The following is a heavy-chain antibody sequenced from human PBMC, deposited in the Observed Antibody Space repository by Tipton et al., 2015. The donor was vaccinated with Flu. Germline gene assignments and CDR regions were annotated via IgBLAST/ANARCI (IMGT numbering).Heavy chain of an antibody. CDR2: MYHSGRT. J-gene: IGHJ4*02. CDR1: GYSISSDYY. D-gene: IGHD1-26*01. V-gene: IGHV4-38-2*01. CDR3: ARLPTRSYCPDY. Sequence: TLSLTCAVSGYSISSDYYWGWIRQPPGKGPEWIGSMYHSGRTYYNPSLKSRVTISVDTSKNQFSLKLSSVSAADTAVYYRARLPTRSYCPDYWGQGTLVTVSS.